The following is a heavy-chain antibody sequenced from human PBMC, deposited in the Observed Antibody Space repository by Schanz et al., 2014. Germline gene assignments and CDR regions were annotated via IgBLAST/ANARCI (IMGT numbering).Heavy chain of an antibody. CDR1: GFTFSTYS. CDR3: TKALGDFDSSGYGVGMDV. V-gene: IGHV3-23*01. Sequence: EVQLLESGGGLVQPGGSLRLSCAASGFTFSTYSMSWVRQAPGKGLEWVSAINNGGGRTYYPDSVRGRFTISRENSKSTLYLQLNSLRAEDTAVFYCTKALGDFDSSGYGVGMDVWGQGTTVTVSS. J-gene: IGHJ6*02. D-gene: IGHD3-22*01. CDR2: INNGGGRT.